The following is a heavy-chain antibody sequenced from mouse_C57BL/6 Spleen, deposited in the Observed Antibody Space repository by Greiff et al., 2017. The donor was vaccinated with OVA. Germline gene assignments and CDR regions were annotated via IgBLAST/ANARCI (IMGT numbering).Heavy chain of an antibody. CDR1: GFTFSDAW. Sequence: EVQRVESGGGLVQPGGSMKLSCAASGFTFSDAWMDWVGQSPEKGLEWVVEIRNKANNHATYYAEFVKGRFTISIDDSKSSVYLQMNSLRAKDTGIYYCTRSYYGNYVFAYWGQGTLVTVSA. D-gene: IGHD2-1*01. J-gene: IGHJ3*01. CDR3: TRSYYGNYVFAY. CDR2: IRNKANNHAT. V-gene: IGHV6-6*01.